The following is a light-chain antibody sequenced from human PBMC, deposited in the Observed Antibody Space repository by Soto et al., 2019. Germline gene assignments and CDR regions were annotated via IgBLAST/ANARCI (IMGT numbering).Light chain of an antibody. CDR1: QTITNNY. Sequence: IVLTQSPGTLSLSPGERATLSCRASQTITNNYLAWYQQKPGQPPRLLIYGASTRATGVPERFSGSGSGTDFTLTIFRLEPEDCAVFYCQHYGYSPYTFGQGSKLEIK. CDR3: QHYGYSPYT. V-gene: IGKV3-20*01. J-gene: IGKJ2*01. CDR2: GAS.